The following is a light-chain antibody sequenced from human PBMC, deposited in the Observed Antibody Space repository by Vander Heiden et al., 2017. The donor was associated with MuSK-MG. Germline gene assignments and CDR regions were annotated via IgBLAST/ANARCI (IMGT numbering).Light chain of an antibody. CDR2: AAS. V-gene: IGKV1-39*01. CDR1: QSISSY. J-gene: IGKJ1*01. Sequence: DIQMTQSPSSLSASVGDRVTITCRASQSISSYLNWYQQKPGKAPNLLIYAASSLQSGVPSRFSGSGSGTDFTLTISMLQPEDFATYYCQQSDGTPRTFGPGTMVEIK. CDR3: QQSDGTPRT.